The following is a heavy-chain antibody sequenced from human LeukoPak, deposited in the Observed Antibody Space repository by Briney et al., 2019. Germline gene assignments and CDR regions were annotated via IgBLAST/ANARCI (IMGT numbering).Heavy chain of an antibody. CDR3: STVSVDYYDSSGYHYYFDY. J-gene: IGHJ4*02. Sequence: PSETLSLTCTVSGGSISSSSYYWGWIRQPPGKGLEWIGSIYYSGSTYYNPSLKSRVTISVDTSKNQFSLKLSSVTAADTAVYYCSTVSVDYYDSSGYHYYFDYWGQGTLVTVSS. CDR2: IYYSGST. CDR1: GGSISSSSYY. D-gene: IGHD3-22*01. V-gene: IGHV4-39*01.